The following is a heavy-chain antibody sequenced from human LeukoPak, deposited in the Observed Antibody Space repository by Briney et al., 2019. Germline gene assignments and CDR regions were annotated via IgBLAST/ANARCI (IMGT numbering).Heavy chain of an antibody. J-gene: IGHJ3*02. CDR3: AREEAPAEGDDAFDI. Sequence: PGGSLRLSCAASGFTFSAYWMHWVRQAPGKGLVWVSHINSDESITNYADSVKGRFTISRDNVKNTLYLQMNSLRAEDTAVYYCAREEAPAEGDDAFDIWGQGTKVTVSS. D-gene: IGHD3-16*01. CDR2: INSDESIT. V-gene: IGHV3-74*01. CDR1: GFTFSAYW.